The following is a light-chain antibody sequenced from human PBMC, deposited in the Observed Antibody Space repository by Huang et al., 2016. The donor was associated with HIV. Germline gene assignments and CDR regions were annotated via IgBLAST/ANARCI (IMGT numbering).Light chain of an antibody. CDR2: GAS. J-gene: IGKJ1*01. Sequence: EIVMTQSPATLSVSPGERATLSCRASQSVSSNLAWYQQHPGQAPRLLIYGASTRATGIPARFSGSGSGTEFTLTISSLQSEDFAVYYCQQYNNWPRTFGQGTKVEIK. CDR1: QSVSSN. V-gene: IGKV3-15*01. CDR3: QQYNNWPRT.